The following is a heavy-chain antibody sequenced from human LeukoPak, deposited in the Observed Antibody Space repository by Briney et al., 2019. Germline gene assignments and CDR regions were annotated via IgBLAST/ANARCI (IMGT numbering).Heavy chain of an antibody. Sequence: SETLSLTCTVSGGSISSYYWSWIRQPPGKGLEWIGEINHSGSTNYNPSLKSRVTISVDTSKNQFSLKLSSVTAADTAVYYCARGVGYFDWLLTRRYFDYWGQGTLVTVSS. D-gene: IGHD3-9*01. V-gene: IGHV4-34*01. J-gene: IGHJ4*02. CDR2: INHSGST. CDR1: GGSISSYY. CDR3: ARGVGYFDWLLTRRYFDY.